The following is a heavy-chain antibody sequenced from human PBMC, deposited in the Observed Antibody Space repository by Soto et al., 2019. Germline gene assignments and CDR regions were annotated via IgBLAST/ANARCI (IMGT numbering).Heavy chain of an antibody. CDR2: ISESGGST. Sequence: GALRLSCAASGFSFSDYAMSWVRQAPGKGLEWVSVISESGGSTHYADSVRGRFTVSRDNSKNSLSLRMNSLRDEDTAVYFCAKRSPYSSGWYSPIFDYWGQGALVTVSS. V-gene: IGHV3-23*01. CDR1: GFSFSDYA. J-gene: IGHJ4*02. D-gene: IGHD6-13*01. CDR3: AKRSPYSSGWYSPIFDY.